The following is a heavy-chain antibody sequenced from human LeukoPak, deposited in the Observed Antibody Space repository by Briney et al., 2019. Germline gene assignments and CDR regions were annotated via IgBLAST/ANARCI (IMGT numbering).Heavy chain of an antibody. CDR1: GFTFSSNE. Sequence: GGSLRLSCAASGFTFSSNEMNWVRQAPGKGLEWVSYISSSGSTIYYADSVKGRFTISRANAKISLYLQMHSLRAEDTAVYYCAELGITMIGGVWGKGTTVTISS. CDR3: AELGITMIGGV. J-gene: IGHJ6*04. D-gene: IGHD3-10*02. V-gene: IGHV3-48*03. CDR2: ISSSGSTI.